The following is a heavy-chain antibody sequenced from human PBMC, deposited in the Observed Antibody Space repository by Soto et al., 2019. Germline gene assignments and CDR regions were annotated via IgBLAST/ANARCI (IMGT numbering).Heavy chain of an antibody. CDR3: ARIINYYYYYMDV. V-gene: IGHV4-59*08. D-gene: IGHD3-10*01. J-gene: IGHJ6*03. CDR1: GGSISSYY. CDR2: IYYSGST. Sequence: SETLSLTCTVSGGSISSYYWSWIRQPPGKGLEWIGYIYYSGSTNYNPSLKSRVTISVDTSKNQFSLKLSSVTAADTAVYYCARIINYYYYYMDVRGKGTTVTVSS.